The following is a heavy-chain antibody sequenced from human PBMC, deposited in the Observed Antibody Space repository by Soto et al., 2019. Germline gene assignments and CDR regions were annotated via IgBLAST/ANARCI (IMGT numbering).Heavy chain of an antibody. CDR2: INPVLGVA. Sequence: SVKVSCKASGGTFSSYTISWVRQAPGQGLEWMGRINPVLGVARYAQKFQDRVTITRDTSASTAYMELSSLRSEDTAVYYCARKDYYDSGMYYFDYWGQGTLVTVSS. V-gene: IGHV1-69*02. CDR1: GGTFSSYT. CDR3: ARKDYYDSGMYYFDY. J-gene: IGHJ4*02. D-gene: IGHD3-22*01.